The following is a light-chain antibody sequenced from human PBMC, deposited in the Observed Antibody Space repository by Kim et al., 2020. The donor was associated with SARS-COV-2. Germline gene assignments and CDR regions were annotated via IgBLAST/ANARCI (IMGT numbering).Light chain of an antibody. CDR1: QSISSL. CDR2: GAS. J-gene: IGKJ5*01. Sequence: ASVGDRVTITCRASQSISSLLNWYQQKPGKAPNLLIYGASSLQSGVPSRFSGAGSGTDFTLTISSLQPEDFATYYCQQSYHTPITFGQWTRLEIK. V-gene: IGKV1-39*01. CDR3: QQSYHTPIT.